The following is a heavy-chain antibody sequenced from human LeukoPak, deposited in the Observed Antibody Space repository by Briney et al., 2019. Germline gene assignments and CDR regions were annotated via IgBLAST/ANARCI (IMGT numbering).Heavy chain of an antibody. CDR3: ARSYYPFYFDY. CDR1: GYSFTSSW. Sequence: GESLKISCKGSGYSFTSSWIGWVRQMPGKGLEWMGIIYPGDSDTRYSPSFQGQVTISADKSISTACLQWSSLKASDTAMYCCARSYYPFYFDYWGQGTLVTVSS. D-gene: IGHD3-10*01. CDR2: IYPGDSDT. V-gene: IGHV5-51*01. J-gene: IGHJ4*02.